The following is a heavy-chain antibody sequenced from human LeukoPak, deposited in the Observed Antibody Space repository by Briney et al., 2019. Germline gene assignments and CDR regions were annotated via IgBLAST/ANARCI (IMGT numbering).Heavy chain of an antibody. CDR2: IYSGGST. CDR1: GFTVTSNY. V-gene: IGHV3-53*04. J-gene: IGHJ5*02. D-gene: IGHD6-13*01. CDR3: ARVGFSSWYDNSFDP. Sequence: GGSLRLSCAASGFTVTSNYMSWVRQAPGKGLEWVSVIYSGGSTYYADSVKGRFTISRHNSKNTLYLQMNSLRAEDTAVYYCARVGFSSWYDNSFDPWGQGTLVTVSS.